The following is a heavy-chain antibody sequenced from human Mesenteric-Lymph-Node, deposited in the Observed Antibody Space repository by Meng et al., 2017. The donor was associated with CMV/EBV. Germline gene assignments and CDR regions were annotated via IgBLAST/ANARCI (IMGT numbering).Heavy chain of an antibody. V-gene: IGHV3-74*01. D-gene: IGHD2-2*01. CDR2: INSDGSST. Sequence: GESLKISCAASGFTFSSYWMHWVRQAPGKGLVWVSRINSDGSSTSYADSVKGRFTISRDNAKNTLHLQMNSLRAEDTAVYYCARCSSTSCWNYWGQGTLVTV. CDR1: GFTFSSYW. J-gene: IGHJ4*02. CDR3: ARCSSTSCWNY.